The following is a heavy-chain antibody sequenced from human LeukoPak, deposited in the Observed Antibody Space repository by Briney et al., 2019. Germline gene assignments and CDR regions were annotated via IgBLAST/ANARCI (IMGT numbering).Heavy chain of an antibody. CDR1: GFTFSSFE. CDR3: AKDLDSYGYIGYYFDY. V-gene: IGHV3-48*03. CDR2: ISSGGSTI. D-gene: IGHD5-18*01. J-gene: IGHJ4*02. Sequence: GGSLRLSCAASGFTFSSFEMKWVRQAPGKGLEWVSYISSGGSTIYYADSVKGRFTISRDNAKNTLYLQMNSLRAEDTAVYYCAKDLDSYGYIGYYFDYWGQGTLVTVSS.